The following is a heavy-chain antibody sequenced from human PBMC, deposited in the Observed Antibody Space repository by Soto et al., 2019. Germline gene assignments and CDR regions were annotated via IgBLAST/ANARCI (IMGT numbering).Heavy chain of an antibody. V-gene: IGHV3-23*01. CDR3: AKATATGGGAFDL. J-gene: IGHJ3*01. D-gene: IGHD2-8*02. CDR2: ILVDGRT. CDR1: GIFCSSYD. Sequence: GGSLRPSCAASGIFCSSYDMSWVRQAPGKGLEWVSTILVDGRTFYVDSVKGRFTISRDSSQNTVYLQMNSLTVGDTALYYCAKATATGGGAFDLCGQGTMVNVSS.